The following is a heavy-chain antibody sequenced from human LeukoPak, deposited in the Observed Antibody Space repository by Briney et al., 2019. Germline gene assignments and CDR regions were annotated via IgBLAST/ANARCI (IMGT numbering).Heavy chain of an antibody. D-gene: IGHD1-7*01. Sequence: PGGSLRLSCAASGFTFSSYGMHWVRQAPGKGPEWVAFIRYDGSDKDYVDSVKGRFTISRDNSKNTLYLQMNSLRAEDTAVYYCAKDRDKGNYYFDYWGQGTLVTVSS. CDR1: GFTFSSYG. CDR3: AKDRDKGNYYFDY. J-gene: IGHJ4*02. CDR2: IRYDGSDK. V-gene: IGHV3-30*02.